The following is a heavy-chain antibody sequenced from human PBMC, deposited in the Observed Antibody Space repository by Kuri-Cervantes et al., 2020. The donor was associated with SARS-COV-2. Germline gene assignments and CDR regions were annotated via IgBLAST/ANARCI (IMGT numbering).Heavy chain of an antibody. D-gene: IGHD3-10*01. CDR1: GYTFTGYY. CDR3: TRASVRGIILTYHCYGVDV. J-gene: IGHJ6*02. Sequence: ASVKVSCKASGYTFTGYYMHWVRQAPGQGLEWMGWINPNSGGTNYAQKFQGWVTMTRDTSISTAYMELSRLRSDDTAVYYCTRASVRGIILTYHCYGVDVWGQGTTVTVSS. CDR2: INPNSGGT. V-gene: IGHV1-2*04.